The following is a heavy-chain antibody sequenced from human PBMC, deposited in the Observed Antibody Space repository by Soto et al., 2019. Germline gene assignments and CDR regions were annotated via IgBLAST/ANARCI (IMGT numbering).Heavy chain of an antibody. Sequence: QVQLQESGPGLVKPSQTLSLTCSVSVSGGCSTFGSYYWNWIRQHPGRGLEWVGHISYTGRTNYTPSLRSPVTISMATPTNEFSLRLTSVTSAVTAAYFCATCRKHYSAVLDALPFFDFWGQGAVVTVSS. D-gene: IGHD2-2*01. V-gene: IGHV4-31*01. CDR1: GGCSTFGSYY. CDR2: ISYTGRT. CDR3: ATCRKHYSAVLDALPFFDF. J-gene: IGHJ4*02.